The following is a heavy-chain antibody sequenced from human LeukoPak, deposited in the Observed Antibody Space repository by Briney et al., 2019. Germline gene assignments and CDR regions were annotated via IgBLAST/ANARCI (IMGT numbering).Heavy chain of an antibody. V-gene: IGHV3-33*01. CDR2: IWYDGSNK. CDR1: GFTFGSYG. Sequence: GGSLRLSCAASGFTFGSYGMHWVRQAPGKGLEWVAVIWYDGSNKYYADSVKGRFTISRDNSKNTLYLQMNSLRAEDTAVYYCARDSGSYHYFDYWGQGTLVTVSS. J-gene: IGHJ4*02. D-gene: IGHD1-26*01. CDR3: ARDSGSYHYFDY.